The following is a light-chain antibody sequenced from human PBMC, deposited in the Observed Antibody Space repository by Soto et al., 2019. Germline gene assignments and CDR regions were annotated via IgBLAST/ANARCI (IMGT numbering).Light chain of an antibody. J-gene: IGKJ1*01. V-gene: IGKV3-15*01. CDR1: QSVSSN. CDR3: QQYNNWPPWT. Sequence: EIVMTQSPATLSVSPGERATLSCRASQSVSSNLAWYQQNPGQAPRLLIYGASTRATGIPARLSGSGSGTAVSLTISSMQYEDFAVYYCQQYNNWPPWTFGQGTKVEIK. CDR2: GAS.